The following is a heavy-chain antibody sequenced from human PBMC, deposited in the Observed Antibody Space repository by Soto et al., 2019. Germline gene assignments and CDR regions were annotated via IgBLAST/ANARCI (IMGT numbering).Heavy chain of an antibody. CDR2: ISDSGHTI. V-gene: IGHV3-48*03. Sequence: GGSLRLSCAASGFTFNSYEMTWVRQAPGKGLEWISYISDSGHTIHYADSVKGRFTISRDSADNSLYLQMDSLRAEDTAVYYCARIGAGGWDIPFDVWGQGTLVTVSS. CDR3: ARIGAGGWDIPFDV. CDR1: GFTFNSYE. D-gene: IGHD6-19*01. J-gene: IGHJ4*02.